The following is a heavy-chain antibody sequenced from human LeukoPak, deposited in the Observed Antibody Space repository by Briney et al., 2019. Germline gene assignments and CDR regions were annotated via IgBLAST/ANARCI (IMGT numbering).Heavy chain of an antibody. CDR1: GGSTSSSSYY. J-gene: IGHJ3*02. V-gene: IGHV4-39*07. CDR2: IYYSGST. CDR3: ARDRWLAPRGAFDI. Sequence: PSETLSLTCTVSGGSTSSSSYYWGWIRQPPGKGLEWIGSIYYSGSTYYNPSLKSRVTISVDTSKNQFSLKLSSVTAADTAVYYCARDRWLAPRGAFDIWGQGTMVTVSS. D-gene: IGHD6-19*01.